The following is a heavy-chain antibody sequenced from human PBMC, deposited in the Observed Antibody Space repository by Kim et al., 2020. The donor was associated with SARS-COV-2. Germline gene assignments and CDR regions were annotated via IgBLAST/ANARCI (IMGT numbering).Heavy chain of an antibody. J-gene: IGHJ4*02. D-gene: IGHD2-2*01. CDR2: IRSKTDRGTA. V-gene: IGHV3-15*01. CDR3: TTPGGTSCYD. Sequence: GGSLRLSCEASGFTFSNAWMSWVHQAPGKGLEWVGRIRSKTDRGTADYAAPVKGRFTISRDDSKNTLYLQMNSLKTEDTAVYYCTTPGGTSCYDWGQGTLVTVSS. CDR1: GFTFSNAW.